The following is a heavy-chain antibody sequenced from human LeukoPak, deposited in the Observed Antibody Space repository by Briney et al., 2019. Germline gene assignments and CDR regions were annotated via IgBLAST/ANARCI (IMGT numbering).Heavy chain of an antibody. CDR1: GYSISSGYY. J-gene: IGHJ4*02. Sequence: SETLSLTCSVSGYSISSGYYWAWIRQPPGKGLEWIGSIYHSGSTYYNPSLKSRVTISVDTSKNQFSLKLSSVTAADTAVYYCARTYNWNHGRYYFEYWGQGTLVTVSS. CDR2: IYHSGST. CDR3: ARTYNWNHGRYYFEY. V-gene: IGHV4-38-2*02. D-gene: IGHD1-14*01.